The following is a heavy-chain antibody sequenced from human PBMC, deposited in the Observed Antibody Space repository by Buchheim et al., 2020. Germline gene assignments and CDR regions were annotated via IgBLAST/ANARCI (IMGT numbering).Heavy chain of an antibody. CDR3: ARFEDSSAYLYFYYGMDV. V-gene: IGHV3-7*01. CDR2: IKQDGSEK. D-gene: IGHD3-22*01. Sequence: EAQLVESGGGLVQPGGSLRLSCVASGFIFSKYWMTWVRQAPGKGLEWVASIKQDGSEKYNVDSVKGRFTVSRDSAKNSVYLQMNSLTAEDTAVCYCARFEDSSAYLYFYYGMDVWGQGT. J-gene: IGHJ6*02. CDR1: GFIFSKYW.